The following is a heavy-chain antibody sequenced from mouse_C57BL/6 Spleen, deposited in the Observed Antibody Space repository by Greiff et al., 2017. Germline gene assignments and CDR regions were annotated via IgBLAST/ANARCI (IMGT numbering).Heavy chain of an antibody. J-gene: IGHJ3*01. V-gene: IGHV5-4*01. CDR3: ARADYDYDVPAY. CDR2: SSDGGSYT. CDR1: GFTFSSYA. Sequence: EVQRVESGGGLVKPGGSLKLSCAASGFTFSSYAMSWVRQTPEKRLEWVATSSDGGSYTYYPDNVKGRFTISRDNAKNNLYLQMSHLKSEDTAMYYCARADYDYDVPAYWGQGTLVTVSA. D-gene: IGHD2-4*01.